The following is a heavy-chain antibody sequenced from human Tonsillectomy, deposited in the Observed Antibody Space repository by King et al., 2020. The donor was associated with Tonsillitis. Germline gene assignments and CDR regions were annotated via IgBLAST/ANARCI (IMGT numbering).Heavy chain of an antibody. Sequence: VQLQESGPGLVKPSQTLSLTCTVSGGSISSGNYYWRWIRPPAGEGLEWIGRIYTSGRINYNPSLESRVTMSVDTSKSQFSLKLSSVTAADTAVYYCARGGEILTGGSLFDPWGQGTLVTVSS. CDR3: ARGGEILTGGSLFDP. D-gene: IGHD3-9*01. CDR1: GGSISSGNYY. V-gene: IGHV4-61*02. J-gene: IGHJ5*02. CDR2: IYTSGRI.